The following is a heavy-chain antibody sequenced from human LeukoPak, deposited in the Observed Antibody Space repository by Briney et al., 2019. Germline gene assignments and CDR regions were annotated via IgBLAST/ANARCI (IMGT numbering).Heavy chain of an antibody. J-gene: IGHJ4*02. D-gene: IGHD3-9*01. V-gene: IGHV4-59*01. CDR3: ARVDKYYDILTGYYTEYYFDY. CDR2: IYYSGST. CDR1: GGSISSYY. Sequence: SETLSLTCTVSGGSISSYYWSWIRQPPGKGLEWIGYIYYSGSTNYNHSLKSRVNISVDASKNQCSLKLTYVTAADTAVYYCARVDKYYDILTGYYTEYYFDYWGEGTLVTVSS.